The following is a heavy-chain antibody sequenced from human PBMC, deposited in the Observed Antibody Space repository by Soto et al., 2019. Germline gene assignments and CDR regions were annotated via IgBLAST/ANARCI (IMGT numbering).Heavy chain of an antibody. D-gene: IGHD1-26*01. CDR3: AKERRADWESYYYSAMDV. Sequence: QVQLVQSGAEVKKPGSSVKVSCKASGGTFSSFTISWVRQAPGQGLEWMGGIIPIYGTANYAQKFQGRVTITADAYTRTAYMELSSLRSENTAVYYCAKERRADWESYYYSAMDVWGPGTTGTV. CDR1: GGTFSSFT. CDR2: IIPIYGTA. J-gene: IGHJ6*02. V-gene: IGHV1-69*01.